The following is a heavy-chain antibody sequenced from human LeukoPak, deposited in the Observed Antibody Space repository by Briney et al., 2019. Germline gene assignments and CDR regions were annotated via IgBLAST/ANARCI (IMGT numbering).Heavy chain of an antibody. V-gene: IGHV1-2*02. CDR2: INPKSGGRDT. Sequence: ASVKVSCKALEYTFTDHYIHWVRQAPGQGLEWMGWINPKSGGRDTNYAQKFRGRVTMTTDTSISTAYMELSRLRSDDTAVYFCAKGHYDGDHPHYDGGSVDSWGQGTHITVSS. CDR3: AKGHYDGDHPHYDGGSVDS. J-gene: IGHJ4*02. D-gene: IGHD2-21*01. CDR1: EYTFTDHY.